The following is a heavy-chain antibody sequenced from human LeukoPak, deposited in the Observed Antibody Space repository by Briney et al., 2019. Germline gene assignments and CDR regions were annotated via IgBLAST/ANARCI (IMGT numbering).Heavy chain of an antibody. V-gene: IGHV3-74*03. CDR1: GFIFSNYG. CDR3: VRSDWFDN. CDR2: VNSDGRIT. Sequence: PGGSLTLSCAASGFIFSNYGMHWVRQAPGKGLVWVSRVNSDGRITKYEDSVKGRFTISRDNGKNTLYLQMNSLRAEDTAMYYCVRSDWFDNWGQGTLVTVSS. J-gene: IGHJ5*02.